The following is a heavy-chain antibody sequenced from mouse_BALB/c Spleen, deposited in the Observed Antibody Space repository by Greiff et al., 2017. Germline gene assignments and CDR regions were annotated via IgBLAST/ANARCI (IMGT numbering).Heavy chain of an antibody. CDR2: INPSSGYT. CDR3: ARGESYRYDDAMDY. J-gene: IGHJ4*01. CDR1: GYTFTSYT. Sequence: QVQLQQSGAELARPGASVKMSCKASGYTFTSYTMHWVKQRPGQGLEWIGYINPSSGYTNYNQKFKDKATLTADKSSSTAYMQLSSLTSEDSAVYFCARGESYRYDDAMDYWGQGTSVTVSS. V-gene: IGHV1-4*01. D-gene: IGHD2-14*01.